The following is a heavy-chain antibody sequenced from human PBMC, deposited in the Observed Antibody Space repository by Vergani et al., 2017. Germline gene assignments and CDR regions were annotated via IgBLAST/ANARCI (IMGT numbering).Heavy chain of an antibody. CDR3: AGTTYYDYVWGSYRPNGYFDL. CDR2: IIPIFGTA. J-gene: IGHJ2*01. V-gene: IGHV1-69*12. CDR1: GGTFSSYA. D-gene: IGHD3-16*02. Sequence: QVQLVQSGAAVKKPGSSLKVSCKASGGTFSSYAISWVRQAPGQGLEWMGGIIPIFGTANYAQKFQGRVTITADESTSTAYMELSSLRSEDTAVYYCAGTTYYDYVWGSYRPNGYFDLWGRGTLVTVSS.